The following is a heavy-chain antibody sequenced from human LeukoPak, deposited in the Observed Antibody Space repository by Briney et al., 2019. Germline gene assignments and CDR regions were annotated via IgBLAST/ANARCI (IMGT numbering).Heavy chain of an antibody. CDR2: ITGGSTYI. V-gene: IGHV3-21*06. CDR1: GFTFSSYS. J-gene: IGHJ4*02. D-gene: IGHD5-24*01. Sequence: GGSLRLSCAASGFTFSSYSMNWVRQAPGKGLEWVSSITGGSTYIYYADSVKGRFTISRDNAKNSLYLQMNSLRAEDRAVYYCARDGDGYSFDNWGQGTLVTVSS. CDR3: ARDGDGYSFDN.